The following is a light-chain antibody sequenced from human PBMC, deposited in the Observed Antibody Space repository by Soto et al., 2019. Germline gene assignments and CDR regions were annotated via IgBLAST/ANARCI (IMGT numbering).Light chain of an antibody. Sequence: QSVMTQPPSVSVAPGQKVTISCSGSSSNIGGNSVSWYQQLPGTAPKLVIYAVSNRPSGVSSRFSGSKSGNTASLTMSGLQAEDEATYYCSSYTTSSTLLIFGGGTKLTVL. J-gene: IGLJ2*01. V-gene: IGLV2-14*01. CDR3: SSYTTSSTLLI. CDR1: SSNIGGNS. CDR2: AVS.